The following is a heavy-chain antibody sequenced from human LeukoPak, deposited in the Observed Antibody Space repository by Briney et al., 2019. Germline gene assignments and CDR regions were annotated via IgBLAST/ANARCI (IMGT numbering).Heavy chain of an antibody. CDR1: GYTFTSYG. CDR2: ISAYNGNT. J-gene: IGHJ4*02. CDR3: AGDLSAVAGVAIGY. V-gene: IGHV1-18*01. D-gene: IGHD6-19*01. Sequence: ASVKVSCKASGYTFTSYGISWVRQAPGQGLEWMGWISAYNGNTNYAQKFQGRVTMTRDMSTSTVYMELSSLRSEDTAVYYCAGDLSAVAGVAIGYWGQGTLVTVSS.